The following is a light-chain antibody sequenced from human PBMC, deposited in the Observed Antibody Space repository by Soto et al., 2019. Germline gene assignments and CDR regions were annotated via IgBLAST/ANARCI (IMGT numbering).Light chain of an antibody. CDR3: QQSGSSLRT. CDR2: GTS. Sequence: EIVLTQSPGTLSLSPGERATLSCRASQSVSSSYLAWYQQKPGQAPRLLIYGTSSRATGIPDRFSGSGSGTDFTLTISRLEPEDFALYYCQQSGSSLRTFGQGTKVEIK. V-gene: IGKV3-20*01. J-gene: IGKJ1*01. CDR1: QSVSSSY.